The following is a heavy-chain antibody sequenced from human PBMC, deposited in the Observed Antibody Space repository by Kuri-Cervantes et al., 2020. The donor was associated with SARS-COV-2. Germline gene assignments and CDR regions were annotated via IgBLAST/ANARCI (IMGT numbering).Heavy chain of an antibody. D-gene: IGHD5-24*01. Sequence: SETLSLTCAVYGGSFSGYYWSWIRQPPGKGLEWIGEINHSGSTNYNPSLKSRVTISVDTSKNQFSLKLSSVTAADTAVYYSARKVEMATISHWGQGTLVTVSS. CDR2: INHSGST. CDR3: ARKVEMATISH. V-gene: IGHV4-34*01. CDR1: GGSFSGYY. J-gene: IGHJ4*02.